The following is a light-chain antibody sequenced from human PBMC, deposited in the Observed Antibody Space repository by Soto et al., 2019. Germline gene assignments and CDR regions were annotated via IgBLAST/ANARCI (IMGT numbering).Light chain of an antibody. V-gene: IGKV3-20*01. J-gene: IGKJ2*01. CDR3: QQYGSSPPYT. CDR1: QSVSSNY. Sequence: EIMLTQSPGTLSLSPGERATLSCRASQSVSSNYLAWYQQKPGQSPRLLIYGSSDRATGIPDRFSGSGSGTDFTLTISRVEPEDFAVYYCQQYGSSPPYTFGQGTKLEIK. CDR2: GSS.